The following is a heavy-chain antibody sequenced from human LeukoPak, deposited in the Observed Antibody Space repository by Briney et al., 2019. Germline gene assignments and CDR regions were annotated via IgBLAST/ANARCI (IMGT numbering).Heavy chain of an antibody. D-gene: IGHD5-18*01. J-gene: IGHJ4*02. CDR2: IWSDGSDK. V-gene: IGHV3-33*08. CDR1: GFTFSTYG. CDR3: ARVLDTAGMAY. Sequence: GGSLRLSCAASGFTFSTYGMSWVRQAPGKGLEWVAIIWSDGSDKYYADSVKGRFSISRDNSKNTLYLQMNSLGAEDTAVYYCARVLDTAGMAYWGQGTLVTVSS.